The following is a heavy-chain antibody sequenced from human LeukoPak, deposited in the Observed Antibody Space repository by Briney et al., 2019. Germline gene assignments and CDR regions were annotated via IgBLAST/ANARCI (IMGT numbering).Heavy chain of an antibody. CDR3: ARDPAYGALDY. J-gene: IGHJ4*02. D-gene: IGHD4-17*01. Sequence: GGSLRLSCTASGLPLSHQWMTWVRQAPGKGLEWVANISPDGSERGLVDSVGGRFTISRDNAKNSVYLQMNSLGPEDTAVYYCARDPAYGALDYWGQGTLVIVSS. CDR1: GLPLSHQW. V-gene: IGHV3-7*01. CDR2: ISPDGSER.